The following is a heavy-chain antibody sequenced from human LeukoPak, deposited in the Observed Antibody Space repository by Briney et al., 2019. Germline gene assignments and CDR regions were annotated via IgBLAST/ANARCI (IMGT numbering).Heavy chain of an antibody. CDR2: IYYSGST. CDR3: ARPLTAAFFDY. CDR1: GGSISSSSYY. Sequence: PSETLSLTCTVSGGSISSSSYYWGWSRRPPGKGLEWIGSIYYSGSTYYNPSLKSRVTISVDTSKNQFSLKLTSVTAADTAVYYCARPLTAAFFDYWGQGTLVTVSS. J-gene: IGHJ4*02. D-gene: IGHD2-21*02. V-gene: IGHV4-39*01.